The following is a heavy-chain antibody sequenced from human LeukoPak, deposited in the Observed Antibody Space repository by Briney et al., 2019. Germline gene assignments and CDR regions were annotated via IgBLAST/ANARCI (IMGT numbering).Heavy chain of an antibody. V-gene: IGHV3-23*01. J-gene: IGHJ5*02. CDR1: GFTFDNYA. D-gene: IGHD3-22*01. CDR3: AEGERDITMSWFDP. CDR2: ITGVGGTT. Sequence: GRSLRLSCAASGFTFDNYALNWVRQAPGKGLEWVSAITGVGGTTYYADSVKGRFTISRDNSKNTLYLQMNSLRAEDTAVYYCAEGERDITMSWFDPWGQGTLVTVSS.